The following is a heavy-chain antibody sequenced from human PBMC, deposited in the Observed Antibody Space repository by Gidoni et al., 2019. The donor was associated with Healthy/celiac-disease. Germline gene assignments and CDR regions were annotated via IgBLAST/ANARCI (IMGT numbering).Heavy chain of an antibody. CDR1: GFTFGDYA. D-gene: IGHD3-22*01. V-gene: IGHV3-49*03. J-gene: IGHJ4*02. CDR2: IRSKAYGGTT. CDR3: TRDPPVDYYDSSGYLPFDY. Sequence: EVQLVESGGGLVQPGRSLRLSCTASGFTFGDYAMSWFRQAPGKGLEWVGFIRSKAYGGTTEYAASVKGRFTISRDDSKSIAYLQMNSLKTEDTAVYYCTRDPPVDYYDSSGYLPFDYWGQGTLVTVSS.